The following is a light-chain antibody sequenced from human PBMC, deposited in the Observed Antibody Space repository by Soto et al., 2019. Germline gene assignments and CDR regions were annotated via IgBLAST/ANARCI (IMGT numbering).Light chain of an antibody. J-gene: IGKJ4*01. CDR3: QQLYSYPLT. CDR1: QGITSY. CDR2: AAS. V-gene: IGKV1-9*01. Sequence: IQVTQSPSSLSASVGDRVTITCRASQGITSYLAWYQQKLGKAPKLLIYAASALQTGVSSRFSGSGYGTDFALSISNLQPEDFATYFCQQLYSYPLTFGGGTTVEF.